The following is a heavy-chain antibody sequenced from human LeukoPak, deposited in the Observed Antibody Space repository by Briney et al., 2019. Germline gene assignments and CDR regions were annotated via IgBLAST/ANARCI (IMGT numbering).Heavy chain of an antibody. Sequence: GASVKVSCKASGYTFTSYGISWVRQAPGQGLEWMGWISAYNGNTNYAQKLQGRVTMTTDTSTSTAYMELSSLRSEDTAVYYCAKEYSSGWYAENTVWSFDIWGQGTMVTVSS. J-gene: IGHJ3*02. CDR1: GYTFTSYG. CDR3: AKEYSSGWYAENTVWSFDI. CDR2: ISAYNGNT. D-gene: IGHD6-19*01. V-gene: IGHV1-18*01.